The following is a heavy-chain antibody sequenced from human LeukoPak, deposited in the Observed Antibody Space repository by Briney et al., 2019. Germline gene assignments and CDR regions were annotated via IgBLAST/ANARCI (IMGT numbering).Heavy chain of an antibody. J-gene: IGHJ6*02. CDR3: ARDSVTTVTTDALQYYYYGMDV. D-gene: IGHD4-17*01. Sequence: GGSLRLSCAASGFTFRSYSMNWVRQAPGKGLEWVAVIWYDGSNKYYADSVKGRFTISRDNSKNTLYLQMNSLRAEDTAVYYCARDSVTTVTTDALQYYYYGMDVWGQGTTVTVSS. V-gene: IGHV3-33*08. CDR1: GFTFRSYS. CDR2: IWYDGSNK.